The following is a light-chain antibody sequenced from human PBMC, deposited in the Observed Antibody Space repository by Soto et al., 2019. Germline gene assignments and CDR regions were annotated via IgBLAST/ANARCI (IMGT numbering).Light chain of an antibody. Sequence: DIQMTQSPSSLSASVGDRVTITCRASQSISSWLAWYQQKPGKAPKLLIYDASSLESGVPSRFSGSGSGAEVTLTIGSLQPDDFATYYCQQYNSYSQTFGQGTKVDIK. CDR1: QSISSW. CDR2: DAS. J-gene: IGKJ1*01. V-gene: IGKV1-5*01. CDR3: QQYNSYSQT.